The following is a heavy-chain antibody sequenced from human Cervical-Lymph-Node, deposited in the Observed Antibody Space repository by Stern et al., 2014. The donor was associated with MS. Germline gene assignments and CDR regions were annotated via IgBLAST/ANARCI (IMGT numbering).Heavy chain of an antibody. J-gene: IGHJ1*01. D-gene: IGHD3-22*01. Sequence: EVQLVESGGGLVQPGGSLRLSCAATGFTFSSYAMNWVRQAPGKGLEWVSVISDNADTTYYADSVKGRFTISRDNSKNTLYLQMISLRAEDTAVYYCAKDQQPVVVMSPFQHWGQGTRVTVSS. CDR3: AKDQQPVVVMSPFQH. CDR2: ISDNADTT. CDR1: GFTFSSYA. V-gene: IGHV3-23*04.